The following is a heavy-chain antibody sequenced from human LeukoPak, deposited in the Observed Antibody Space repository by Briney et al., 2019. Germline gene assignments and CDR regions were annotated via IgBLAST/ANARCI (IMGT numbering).Heavy chain of an antibody. V-gene: IGHV3-23*01. Sequence: PGGSLRLSCAASGFTFDNYAMSWVRQAPGKGLEWVSAISNSGVSTHYADSVKGRFTISRDNSKNTLFLHMNTLRADDMAVYYCAKDLYPHGRAEYFQHWGRGTLVTVSS. CDR1: GFTFDNYA. CDR2: ISNSGVST. CDR3: AKDLYPHGRAEYFQH. D-gene: IGHD2-2*02. J-gene: IGHJ1*01.